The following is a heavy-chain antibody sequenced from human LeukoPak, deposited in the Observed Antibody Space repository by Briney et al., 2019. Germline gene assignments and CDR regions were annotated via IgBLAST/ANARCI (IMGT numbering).Heavy chain of an antibody. D-gene: IGHD3-10*01. CDR1: GFTFSSYW. CDR2: ISSSSSYI. J-gene: IGHJ4*02. V-gene: IGHV3-21*01. CDR3: ARRVSGSGIDY. Sequence: PGGSLRLSCAASGFTFSSYWMHWVRQAPGKGLVWVSSISSSSSYIYYAGSVKGRFTISRDNAKNSLYLQMNSRRAEDTAVYYCARRVSGSGIDYWGQGTLVTVPS.